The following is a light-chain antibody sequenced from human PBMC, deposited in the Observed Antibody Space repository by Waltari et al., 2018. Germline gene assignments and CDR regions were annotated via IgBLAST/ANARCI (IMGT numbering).Light chain of an antibody. Sequence: QSVLTQPPSVSAAPGQKVTISCSGSSPNIGNNYVSWYQQLPGTAPKLPIYDNNKRPAGIPDRFSGSKSGTSATLGITGLQTGDEADYYCGTWDSSLSAGLNVFGSGTKVTVL. CDR3: GTWDSSLSAGLNV. CDR2: DNN. CDR1: SPNIGNNY. V-gene: IGLV1-51*01. J-gene: IGLJ6*01.